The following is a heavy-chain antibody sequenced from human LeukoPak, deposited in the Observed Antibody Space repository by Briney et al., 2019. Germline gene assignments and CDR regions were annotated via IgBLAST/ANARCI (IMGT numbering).Heavy chain of an antibody. CDR2: INSDGSST. CDR3: ARDTAVAGTRYYYYYMDV. J-gene: IGHJ6*03. V-gene: IGHV3-74*01. Sequence: GGSLRLSCAVSGYTFSSYWMSWVRQAPGKGLVWVSRINSDGSSTSYADSVKGRFTISRDNAKNTLYLQMNSLRAEDTAVYYCARDTAVAGTRYYYYYMDVWGKGTTVTVSS. CDR1: GYTFSSYW. D-gene: IGHD6-19*01.